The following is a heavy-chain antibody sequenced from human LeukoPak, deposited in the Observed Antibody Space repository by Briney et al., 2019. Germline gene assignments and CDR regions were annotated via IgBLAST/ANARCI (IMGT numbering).Heavy chain of an antibody. CDR2: INPTAGNT. CDR3: ARSYCCGDCSDYYYYYMDV. CDR1: GYTFSNYY. Sequence: GASVKVSCKASGYTFSNYYLHWVRQAPGQGLEWMGLINPTAGNTYYAQRFQGRVTMTRNTSTSTAYMQLSSLTSDDTAIYYCARSYCCGDCSDYYYYYMDVWGKGTTVTVSS. J-gene: IGHJ6*03. V-gene: IGHV1-46*01. D-gene: IGHD2-21*02.